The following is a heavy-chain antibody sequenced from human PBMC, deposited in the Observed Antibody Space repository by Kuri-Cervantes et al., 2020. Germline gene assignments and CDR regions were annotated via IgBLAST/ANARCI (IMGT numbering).Heavy chain of an antibody. CDR3: ARVRHSSSSAFDI. Sequence: ASVKVSCKASGYTFTGYYMHWVRQAPGQGLEWMGWINPNSGGTNYAQKFQGWVTMTRDTSISTAYMELSRLRSDDPAVYYCARVRHSSSSAFDIWGQGTMVTVSS. V-gene: IGHV1-2*04. CDR2: INPNSGGT. CDR1: GYTFTGYY. J-gene: IGHJ3*02. D-gene: IGHD6-6*01.